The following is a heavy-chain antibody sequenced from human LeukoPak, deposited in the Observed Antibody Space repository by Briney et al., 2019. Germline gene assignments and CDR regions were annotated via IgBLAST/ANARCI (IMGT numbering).Heavy chain of an antibody. V-gene: IGHV4-39*01. CDR3: ARHYLHDYGDSRRGYYFDY. J-gene: IGHJ4*02. CDR1: GGSISSSSYY. CDR2: IYYSGST. Sequence: SETLSLTCTVSGGSISSSSYYWGWIHQPPGKGLEWIGSIYYSGSTYYNPSLKSRVTISVDTSKNQFSLKLSSVTAADTAVYYCARHYLHDYGDSRRGYYFDYWGQGTLVTVSS. D-gene: IGHD4-17*01.